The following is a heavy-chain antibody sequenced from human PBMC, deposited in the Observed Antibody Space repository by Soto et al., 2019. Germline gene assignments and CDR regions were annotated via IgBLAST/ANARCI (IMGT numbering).Heavy chain of an antibody. D-gene: IGHD2-8*02. CDR1: GYSFTGYY. CDR3: ARGDYGTGGYPFPYFDY. V-gene: IGHV1-2*02. CDR2: INPDSGAT. Sequence: HEHLVQSGAEVKRPGASLKVSCKASGYSFTGYYIHWVRQAPGQGLVWMGWINPDSGATNYAQYFLGRVALTTDTSISTASMALTSPTSAYTAVYYCARGDYGTGGYPFPYFDYWGQGTLVIVSS. J-gene: IGHJ4*02.